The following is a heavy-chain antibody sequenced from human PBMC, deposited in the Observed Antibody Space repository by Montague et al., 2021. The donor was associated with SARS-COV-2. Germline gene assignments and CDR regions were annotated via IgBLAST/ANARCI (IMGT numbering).Heavy chain of an antibody. CDR2: IYFNGNT. D-gene: IGHD3-16*01. J-gene: IGHJ5*02. Sequence: SETLSLTCSVSGVSVSSNNYNWTWIRRPPRKGLEWIGYIYFNGNTILXPSLEGRVTTSIDTSKNHFSLRLTSVTPADTAVYYCARKVVGVKTNWLDTWGQGTLVTVSS. V-gene: IGHV4-61*03. CDR1: GVSVSSNNYN. CDR3: ARKVVGVKTNWLDT.